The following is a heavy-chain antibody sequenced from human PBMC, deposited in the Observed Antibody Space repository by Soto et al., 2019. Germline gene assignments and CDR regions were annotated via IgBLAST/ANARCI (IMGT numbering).Heavy chain of an antibody. J-gene: IGHJ6*02. Sequence: ASVKVSCKASGYTFTSYAMHWVRQAPGQRLEWMGWINAGNGNTKYSQKFQGRVTITRDTSASTAYMELSSLRSEDTAVYYCARVPSASDYYYGIDVWGQGTTVTGSS. CDR3: ARVPSASDYYYGIDV. CDR2: INAGNGNT. V-gene: IGHV1-3*01. CDR1: GYTFTSYA.